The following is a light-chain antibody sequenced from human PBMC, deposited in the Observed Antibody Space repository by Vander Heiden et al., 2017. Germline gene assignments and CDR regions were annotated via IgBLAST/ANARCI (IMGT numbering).Light chain of an antibody. CDR2: GAS. CDR3: QQYNNWPLT. V-gene: IGKV3-15*01. Sequence: EIVVTQPPPTLSAPPGESAPLSCTASQVVSSNVAWYQQQPGQAPRLLIYGASTSATGIPARISGSGSGTEFTLTISSLQSEDFAVYYWQQYNNWPLTFGGGTKVEIK. J-gene: IGKJ4*01. CDR1: QVVSSN.